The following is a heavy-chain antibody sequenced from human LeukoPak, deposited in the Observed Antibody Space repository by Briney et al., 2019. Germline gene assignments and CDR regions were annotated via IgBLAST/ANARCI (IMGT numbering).Heavy chain of an antibody. V-gene: IGHV3-23*01. Sequence: GGSLRLSCAASGFTFSTYAMTWVRQAPGKGLEWVSAISGSGGSTYYADSVKGRFTISRDFSKNTVFLHMNSLRAEDTAMYYCARGDDSGYYDYFDYWGQGALVTVSS. D-gene: IGHD3-22*01. CDR3: ARGDDSGYYDYFDY. CDR1: GFTFSTYA. CDR2: ISGSGGST. J-gene: IGHJ4*02.